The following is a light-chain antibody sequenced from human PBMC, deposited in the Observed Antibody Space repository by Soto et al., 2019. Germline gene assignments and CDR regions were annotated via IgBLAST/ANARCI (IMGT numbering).Light chain of an antibody. CDR2: DAS. Sequence: DIQMTQSPSTLSASVGERVTITCRSSKSISVWMAWYQQKPGRAPKLLIYDASNLESGVPSRFSGSGSGSEFTLAISILQPDGVAKYYCQQYYSYSWTFGQGTKVEIK. J-gene: IGKJ1*01. CDR3: QQYYSYSWT. V-gene: IGKV1-5*01. CDR1: KSISVW.